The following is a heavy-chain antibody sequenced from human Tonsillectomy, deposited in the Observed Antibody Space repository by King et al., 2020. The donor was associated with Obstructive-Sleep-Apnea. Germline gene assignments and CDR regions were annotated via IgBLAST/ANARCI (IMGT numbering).Heavy chain of an antibody. CDR1: GFTFSSYG. CDR3: AKDQVFIVGAPTDY. V-gene: IGHV3-30*02. J-gene: IGHJ4*02. Sequence: QVQLVESGGGVVQPGRSLRLSCAASGFTFSSYGMHWVRQAPGKGLEWVAFIRYDGSNKYYADSVKGRFTISRDNSKNTLYLQMNSLRAEDTAVYYCAKDQVFIVGAPTDYWGQGTLVTVSS. D-gene: IGHD1-26*01. CDR2: IRYDGSNK.